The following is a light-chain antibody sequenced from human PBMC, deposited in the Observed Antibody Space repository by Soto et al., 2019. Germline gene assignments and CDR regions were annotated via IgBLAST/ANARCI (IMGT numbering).Light chain of an antibody. J-gene: IGLJ2*01. V-gene: IGLV1-40*01. Sequence: QSVLTQPPSVSGAPGQRVTISGTGSSSNIGAGYDVHWYQQLPGTAPKLIIYGNSNRPSGVPDRFSGSKSGTAASLSITGLQAEDEDDYYCQSYDSRLSGHVVFGGGTKLTVL. CDR1: SSNIGAGYD. CDR2: GNS. CDR3: QSYDSRLSGHVV.